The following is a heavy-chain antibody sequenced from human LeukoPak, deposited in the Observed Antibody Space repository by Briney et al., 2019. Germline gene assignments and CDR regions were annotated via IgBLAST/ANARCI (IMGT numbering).Heavy chain of an antibody. Sequence: PSETLSLTCTVSGGSISSGDYSWSWIRQPPGKGLEWIGYIYYSGSTYYNPSLKSRVTISVDTSKNQFSLKLSSVTAADTAVYYCARDYSQYCGGDCTYGMDVWGQGTTVTVSS. CDR2: IYYSGST. CDR3: ARDYSQYCGGDCTYGMDV. V-gene: IGHV4-30-4*01. D-gene: IGHD2-21*02. J-gene: IGHJ6*02. CDR1: GGSISSGDYS.